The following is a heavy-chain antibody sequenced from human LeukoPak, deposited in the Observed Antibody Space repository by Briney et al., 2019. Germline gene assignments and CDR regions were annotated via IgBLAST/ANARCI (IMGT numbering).Heavy chain of an antibody. CDR1: GYTFTSYG. CDR2: ISAYNGNT. Sequence: ASVKVSCKASGYTFTSYGISWVRQAPGQGLEWMGWISAYNGNTNYAQKLQGRVTMTTDTSTSTAYMELRSLRSDDTAVYYCARGNYYDSSGYYPFDAFDIWGQGTMVTVSS. J-gene: IGHJ3*02. CDR3: ARGNYYDSSGYYPFDAFDI. D-gene: IGHD3-22*01. V-gene: IGHV1-18*01.